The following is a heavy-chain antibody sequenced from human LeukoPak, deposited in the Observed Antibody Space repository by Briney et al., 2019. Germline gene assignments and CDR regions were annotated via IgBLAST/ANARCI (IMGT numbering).Heavy chain of an antibody. V-gene: IGHV3-30*02. CDR2: IRYDGSNK. CDR3: AKDTYSSSFRWFDP. Sequence: GGSLRLSCAASGFTFSSYGMHWVRQAPGKGLEWVAFIRYDGSNKYYADSVKGRFTISRDNSKNTLYLQMNSLRSEDTAVYYCAKDTYSSSFRWFDPWGQGTLVTVSS. D-gene: IGHD6-6*01. J-gene: IGHJ5*02. CDR1: GFTFSSYG.